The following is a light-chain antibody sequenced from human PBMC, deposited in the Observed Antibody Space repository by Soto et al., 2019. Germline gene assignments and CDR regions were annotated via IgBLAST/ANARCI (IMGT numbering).Light chain of an antibody. V-gene: IGKV3-11*01. J-gene: IGKJ2*01. CDR1: QSVIIY. CDR3: QQRSNWQGT. CDR2: DAS. Sequence: EIALTQSLATLSLSPGERATLSCRASQSVIIYLAWYQQKPGQAPRLLIYDASNRATGIPARFSGSGSGTDFTLTISSLEPEDFAVYYCQQRSNWQGTFGQGTKLEIK.